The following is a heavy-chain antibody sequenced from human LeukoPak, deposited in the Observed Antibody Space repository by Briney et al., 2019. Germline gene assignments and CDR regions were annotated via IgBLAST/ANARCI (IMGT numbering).Heavy chain of an antibody. J-gene: IGHJ6*02. CDR2: IYYSGST. CDR1: GGSISSGDYY. V-gene: IGHV4-30-4*01. Sequence: SQTLSLTCTVSGGSISSGDYYWSWIRQPPGKGLEWIGYIYYSGSTYYNPSLKSRVTISVDTSKNQFSLKLSSVTAADTAVYYCARVPRYYYGMDVWGQGTTVTVSS. CDR3: ARVPRYYYGMDV.